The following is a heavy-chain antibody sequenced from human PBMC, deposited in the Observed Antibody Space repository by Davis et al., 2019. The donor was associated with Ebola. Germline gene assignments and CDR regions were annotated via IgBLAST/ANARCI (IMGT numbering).Heavy chain of an antibody. J-gene: IGHJ4*02. CDR1: GFTFSSYA. Sequence: GESLKISCAASGFTFSSYAMSWVRQAPGKGLEWVSAISGSGGSTYYADSVKGRFTISRDNSKNTLYLQMNSLRAEDTAVYYCTRVKDNSGYYYGAMGYWGQGTLLTVSS. D-gene: IGHD3-22*01. CDR3: TRVKDNSGYYYGAMGY. CDR2: ISGSGGST. V-gene: IGHV3-23*01.